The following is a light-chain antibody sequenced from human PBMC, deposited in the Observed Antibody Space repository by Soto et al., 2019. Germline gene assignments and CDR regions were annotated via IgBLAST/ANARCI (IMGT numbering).Light chain of an antibody. Sequence: DIQMTQAPSSLSASVGDRVTITCRARQDISTYLAWYQQKPGKVPKLLISAAYTLQSGVPPRFSGSGSGTDFPLTISSLQPEDVATYYCQKYDNAPLTFGGGTKV. CDR2: AAY. V-gene: IGKV1-27*01. CDR3: QKYDNAPLT. CDR1: QDISTY. J-gene: IGKJ4*01.